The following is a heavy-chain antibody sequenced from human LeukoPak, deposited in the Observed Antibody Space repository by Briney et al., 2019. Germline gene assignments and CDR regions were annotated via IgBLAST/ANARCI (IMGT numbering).Heavy chain of an antibody. V-gene: IGHV1-69*05. J-gene: IGHJ4*02. CDR2: IIPIFGTA. Sequence: SSVKVPCKASGGTFSSYAISWVRQAPGQGLEWMGGIIPIFGTANYAQKFQGRVTITTDESTSTAYMELSSLRSEDTAVYYCAATAKRGDGLYFDYWGQGTLVTVSS. CDR3: AATAKRGDGLYFDY. CDR1: GGTFSSYA. D-gene: IGHD5-24*01.